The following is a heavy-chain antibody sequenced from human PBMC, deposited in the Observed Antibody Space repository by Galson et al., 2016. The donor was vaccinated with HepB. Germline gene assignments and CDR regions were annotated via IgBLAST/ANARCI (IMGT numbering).Heavy chain of an antibody. V-gene: IGHV3-15*07. D-gene: IGHD6-13*01. J-gene: IGHJ4*02. CDR1: GGSFNSYY. CDR2: MKSILDGGST. CDR3: TPLPTGQQPYYFDL. Sequence: ETLSLTCAVYGGSFNSYYWNWVRQPPGKGLEWVGRMKSILDGGSTDYAAPMKGRFTISRDDAKNTVYLQMKRLRMDDTATYYCTPLPTGQQPYYFDLWGQGTLVIVSS.